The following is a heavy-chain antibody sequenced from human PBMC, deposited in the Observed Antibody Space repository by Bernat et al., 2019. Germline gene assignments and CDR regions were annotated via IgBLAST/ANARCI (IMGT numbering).Heavy chain of an antibody. CDR2: VKQDESGK. Sequence: EVQLVESGGDLVQPGGSLRLSCAASGFIFSNYWMSWVRQAPGKGLEWVANVKQDESGKYYVDSVKGRFTISRDNAKNSLYLQMNSLRAEDTAIYYCARDRWLRGDDYWGQGTLVTVSS. CDR1: GFIFSNYW. J-gene: IGHJ4*02. CDR3: ARDRWLRGDDY. V-gene: IGHV3-7*01. D-gene: IGHD5-12*01.